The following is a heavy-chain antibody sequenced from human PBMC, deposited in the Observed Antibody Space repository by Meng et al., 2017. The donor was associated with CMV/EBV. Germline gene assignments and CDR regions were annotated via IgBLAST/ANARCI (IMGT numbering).Heavy chain of an antibody. CDR1: GFTFDDYG. Sequence: GESLKISCAASGFTFDDYGMSWVRQAPGKGLEWVSSISSSSSYIYYADSVKGRFTISRDNAKNSLYLQMNSLRAEDTAVYYCARDQYDFWSGYFPSDGMDVWGQGTTVTVSS. V-gene: IGHV3-21*01. CDR3: ARDQYDFWSGYFPSDGMDV. D-gene: IGHD3-3*01. CDR2: ISSSSSYI. J-gene: IGHJ6*02.